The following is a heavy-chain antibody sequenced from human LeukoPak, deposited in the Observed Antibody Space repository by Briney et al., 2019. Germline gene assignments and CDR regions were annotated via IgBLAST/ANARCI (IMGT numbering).Heavy chain of an antibody. CDR3: ASPSGYYGLNAFDI. J-gene: IGHJ3*02. D-gene: IGHD3-22*01. CDR2: INHSGST. Sequence: SETLSLTCAVYGGSFSGYYWSWIRQPPGKGLEWIGEINHSGSTNYNPSLKSRVTISVDTSKNQFSLKLSSVTAADTAVYYCASPSGYYGLNAFDIWGQGTMVTVSS. CDR1: GGSFSGYY. V-gene: IGHV4-34*01.